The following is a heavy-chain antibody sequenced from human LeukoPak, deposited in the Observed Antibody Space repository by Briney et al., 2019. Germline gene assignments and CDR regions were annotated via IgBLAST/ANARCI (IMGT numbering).Heavy chain of an antibody. CDR3: ARDPMTTEGYYYYYMDV. Sequence: GGSLRLSCAASGFTFSDYYRSWIRQAPGKGPDRVSYTSSSGSTIYYADSAKGRFTISRDNAKNSPYLQMNSLRAEDTAVYYCARDPMTTEGYYYYYMDVWGKGTTVTVSS. D-gene: IGHD4-11*01. J-gene: IGHJ6*03. CDR2: TSSSGSTI. V-gene: IGHV3-11*04. CDR1: GFTFSDYY.